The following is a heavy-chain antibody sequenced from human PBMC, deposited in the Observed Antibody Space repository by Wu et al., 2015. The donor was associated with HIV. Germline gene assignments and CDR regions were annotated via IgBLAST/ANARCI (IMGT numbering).Heavy chain of an antibody. Sequence: HVHLEQSGAVVRKPGASVRVPCKVSGYSLIKLSIHWVRQAPGKGLEWMGGFDPEDGKTIYAQRFQGRVAMTEDTSTDTAYMDFISLRSEDTAVFYCTAYPRDIWSAGLPYWGQGTRVDRLL. V-gene: IGHV1-24*01. CDR2: FDPEDGKT. J-gene: IGHJ1*01. D-gene: IGHD3-10*01. CDR1: GYSLIKLS. CDR3: TAYPRDIWSAGLPY.